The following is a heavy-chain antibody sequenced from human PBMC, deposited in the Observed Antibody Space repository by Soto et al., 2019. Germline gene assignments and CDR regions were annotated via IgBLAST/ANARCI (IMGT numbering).Heavy chain of an antibody. CDR2: ISGTSDYI. D-gene: IGHD3-10*01. V-gene: IGHV3-21*01. J-gene: IGHJ4*02. Sequence: PGRDLGVSCAVSGVSFSSSRMNWVRQSPGKELEWVSSISGTSDYIYYADSVKGRFTISRDNAKNSLYLQMNSLRVEDTAVYHCARDSSYYGSGSYYPFLYWGQALLVTV. CDR3: ARDSSYYGSGSYYPFLY. CDR1: GVSFSSSR.